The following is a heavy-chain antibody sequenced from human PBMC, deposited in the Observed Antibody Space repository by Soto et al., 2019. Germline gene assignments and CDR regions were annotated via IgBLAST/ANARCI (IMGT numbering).Heavy chain of an antibody. J-gene: IGHJ6*02. Sequence: ASVKVSCKASGYTFTSYYMHWVRQAPGQGLEWMGIINPSSDSTSYAQKFQGRVTMTRDTSASTVYMELSSLRSEDTAVYYCARGRCFWSGYRYYYYGMDVWGQGTTVTVSS. CDR2: INPSSDST. CDR1: GYTFTSYY. D-gene: IGHD3-3*01. V-gene: IGHV1-46*01. CDR3: ARGRCFWSGYRYYYYGMDV.